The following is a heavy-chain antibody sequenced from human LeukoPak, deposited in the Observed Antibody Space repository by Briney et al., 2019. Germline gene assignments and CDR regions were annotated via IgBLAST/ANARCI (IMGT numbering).Heavy chain of an antibody. V-gene: IGHV1-2*02. CDR3: ARVATIKGKGAFDI. D-gene: IGHD5-24*01. CDR1: GYTFTGYY. J-gene: IGHJ3*02. CDR2: INPNSGGT. Sequence: ASVKVSCKASGYTFTGYYMHWVRQAPGQGLEWMGWINPNSGGTNYAQKFQGRVTMTRDTSISTAYMELSRLRSDDTAVYYCARVATIKGKGAFDIWGQGTTVTVSS.